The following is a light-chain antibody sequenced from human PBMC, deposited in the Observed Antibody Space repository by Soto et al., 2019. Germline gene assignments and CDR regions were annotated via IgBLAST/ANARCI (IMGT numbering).Light chain of an antibody. CDR3: QQSYSSSTIT. CDR2: AAS. V-gene: IGKV1-39*01. Sequence: DIQWTQSPSSLSASVGDRVTMTCRASETISTFLNWYQHKPGKAPRLLISAASRLQSGVPPRFSGSGSGTEFTLTIDSLRTEDFASYYGQQSYSSSTITFGPGTRLEIK. CDR1: ETISTF. J-gene: IGKJ5*01.